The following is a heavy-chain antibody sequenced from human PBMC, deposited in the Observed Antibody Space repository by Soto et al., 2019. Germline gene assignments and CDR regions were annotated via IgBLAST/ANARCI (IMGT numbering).Heavy chain of an antibody. CDR3: ARVQVTPGTTWKVFDY. V-gene: IGHV3-66*01. CDR1: GFTVTSSY. Sequence: EVQLVESGGGWVQWGGSLRLSCAASGFTVTSSYMSWVRQAPGKGLEWVSIIYSDGTTYYTDSVKGRFTISRDNSKNTLWLQMNSLRAEDTGVYYCARVQVTPGTTWKVFDYWGQGTLVTVSS. J-gene: IGHJ4*02. D-gene: IGHD1-1*01. CDR2: IYSDGTT.